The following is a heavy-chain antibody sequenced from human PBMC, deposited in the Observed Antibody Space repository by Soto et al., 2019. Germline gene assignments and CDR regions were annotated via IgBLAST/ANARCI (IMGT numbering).Heavy chain of an antibody. V-gene: IGHV3-33*01. CDR3: ARDDEYSGNGMDV. CDR2: SLNDGSNR. J-gene: IGHJ6*02. CDR1: GFTFSNYG. D-gene: IGHD3-10*01. Sequence: QVQLVESGGGVVQPGRSLRLSCAAAGFTFSNYGMHWVRQAPGKGLEWVGVSLNDGSNRYHADSVKDRFTISRDNSKNTLSLQMNSLRAEDTAVYYCARDDEYSGNGMDVWGQGTTVTVS.